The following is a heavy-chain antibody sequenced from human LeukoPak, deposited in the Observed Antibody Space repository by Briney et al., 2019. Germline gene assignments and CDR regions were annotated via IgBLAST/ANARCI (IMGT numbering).Heavy chain of an antibody. CDR2: LWSDGSNK. V-gene: IGHV3-33*03. J-gene: IGHJ3*02. CDR1: GFSFSSYG. D-gene: IGHD2-2*02. CDR3: ARRLYCTSSSCHTGPDAFDI. Sequence: GGSLRLSCAASGFSFSSYGMHWVRQAPGKGLEGVAVLWSDGSNKYYADSVKGRFTISRDNSKNTLYLQMNSLRAEDTAVYYCARRLYCTSSSCHTGPDAFDIWGQGTMVTVSS.